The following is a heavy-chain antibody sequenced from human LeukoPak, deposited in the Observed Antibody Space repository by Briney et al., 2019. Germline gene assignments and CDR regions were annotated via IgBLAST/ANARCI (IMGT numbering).Heavy chain of an antibody. V-gene: IGHV4-34*01. J-gene: IGHJ4*02. CDR2: INHSGST. CDR1: GGPFSGYY. CDR3: AGRGNYDSSGYYYNY. Sequence: SETLSLTCAVYGGPFSGYYWSWIRQPPGKGLEWIGEINHSGSTNYNPSLKSRVTISVDTSKNQFSLKLSSVTAADTAVYYCAGRGNYDSSGYYYNYWGQGTLVTVSS. D-gene: IGHD3-22*01.